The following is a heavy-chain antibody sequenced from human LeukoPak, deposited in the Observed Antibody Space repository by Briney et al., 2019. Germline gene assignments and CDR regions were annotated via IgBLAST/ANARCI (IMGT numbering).Heavy chain of an antibody. CDR2: ISGSGGST. CDR1: GFTFSSYA. CDR3: AKPKSDSSSWYNFDY. J-gene: IGHJ4*02. D-gene: IGHD6-13*01. Sequence: SGGSLRLSCAASGFTFSSYAMSWVRQAPGKGLDWVSSISGSGGSTYYADSVKGRFTISRDNSKNTLYLQMNSLRAEDTAVYYCAKPKSDSSSWYNFDYWGQGTLVTVSS. V-gene: IGHV3-23*01.